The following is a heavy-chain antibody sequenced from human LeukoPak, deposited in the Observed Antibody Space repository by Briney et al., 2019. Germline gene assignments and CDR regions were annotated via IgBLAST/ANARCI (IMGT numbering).Heavy chain of an antibody. CDR3: ASVMTTVTYDY. Sequence: GGSLRLSCAASGFTFSSYSMNWVRQAPGKGLEWVSSISSSRYIYYADSVKGRFTISRDNAKNSLYLQMNSLRAEDTAVYYCASVMTTVTYDYWGQGTLVTVSS. V-gene: IGHV3-21*01. CDR1: GFTFSSYS. D-gene: IGHD4-17*01. J-gene: IGHJ4*02. CDR2: ISSSRYI.